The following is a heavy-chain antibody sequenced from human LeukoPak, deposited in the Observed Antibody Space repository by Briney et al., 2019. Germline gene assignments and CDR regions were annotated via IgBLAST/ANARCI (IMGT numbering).Heavy chain of an antibody. J-gene: IGHJ4*02. V-gene: IGHV1-18*01. CDR3: ARDVVVVPAAIDYFDY. D-gene: IGHD2-2*01. CDR1: GYTFTSYG. Sequence: ASVKVSCRASGYTFTSYGISWVRQAPGQGLEWMGWISAYNGNTNYAQKLQGRVTTTTDTSTSTAYMELRSPRSDDTAVYCCARDVVVVPAAIDYFDYWGQGTLVTVSS. CDR2: ISAYNGNT.